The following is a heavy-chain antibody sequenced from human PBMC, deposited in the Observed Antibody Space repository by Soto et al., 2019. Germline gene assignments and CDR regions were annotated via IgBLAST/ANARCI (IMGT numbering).Heavy chain of an antibody. CDR1: GFDFGDYY. J-gene: IGHJ4*02. CDR3: AKSEDDSSAYVGYFDY. D-gene: IGHD3-22*01. CDR2: IDSGDGTT. V-gene: IGHV3-11*01. Sequence: GGSLRLFCTGYGFDFGDYYMSWIRQAPGKGLEWVSYIDSGDGTTYYTDSVKGRFTISRDNAKKTVYLQMSSLRVEDTALYYCAKSEDDSSAYVGYFDYWGQGTMVTVSS.